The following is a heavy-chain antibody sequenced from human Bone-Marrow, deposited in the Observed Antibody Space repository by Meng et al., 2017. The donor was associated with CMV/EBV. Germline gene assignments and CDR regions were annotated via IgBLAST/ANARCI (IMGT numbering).Heavy chain of an antibody. CDR1: GGAISTYF. V-gene: IGHV4-59*01. D-gene: IGHD3-3*01. CDR3: ARRDSPHDLVDF. CDR2: IYYSGRT. Sequence: SETLSLTCTVSGGAISTYFWSWIRQPPGKGLEWIGQIYYSGRTNYNPSPRSRFTIPVDTSKNQFYLKRSSVTAADTAVYYCARRDSPHDLVDFWGQGTLVTFSS. J-gene: IGHJ4*02.